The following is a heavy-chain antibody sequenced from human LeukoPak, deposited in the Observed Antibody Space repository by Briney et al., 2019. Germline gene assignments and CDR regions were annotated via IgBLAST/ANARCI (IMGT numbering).Heavy chain of an antibody. CDR1: GVSVSTSH. CDR2: LSYTGKT. CDR3: SEGYFEPFDH. D-gene: IGHD2/OR15-2a*01. V-gene: IGHV4-59*02. J-gene: IGHJ4*02. Sequence: SETLSLTCNVSGVSVSTSHWNWIRQRPGKGLEWIGCLSYTGKTDYNPSLKSRVSISLGSSNNHFPLKLTSVTAADTAVYYCSEGYFEPFDHWGQGILVTVSS.